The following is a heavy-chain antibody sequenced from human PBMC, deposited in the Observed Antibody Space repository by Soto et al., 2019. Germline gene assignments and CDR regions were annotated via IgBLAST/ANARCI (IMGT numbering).Heavy chain of an antibody. J-gene: IGHJ4*02. CDR3: ARRDVFAY. CDR2: INSDGTTT. V-gene: IGHV3-74*01. Sequence: EVQLVESGGGLVQPGGSLRLSCTASGFALSSYWMHWVRQAPGKGLVWVSRINSDGTTTSYADSVKGRFTISRDNAKNTLYLQMNSLRAEDTAVYYCARRDVFAYWGQGTLVTVSS. CDR1: GFALSSYW.